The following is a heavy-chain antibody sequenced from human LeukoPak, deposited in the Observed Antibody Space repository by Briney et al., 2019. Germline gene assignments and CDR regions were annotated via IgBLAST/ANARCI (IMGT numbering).Heavy chain of an antibody. Sequence: PGGSLRLSCAASGFTFSSYSMNWIRQPPGKGLEWIGEINHSGSTNYNPSLKSRVTISVDTSKNQFSLKLSSVTAADTAVYYCARLKSVSGSYRRPDYYYGMDVWGQGTTVTVSS. J-gene: IGHJ6*02. V-gene: IGHV4-34*01. CDR3: ARLKSVSGSYRRPDYYYGMDV. CDR1: GFTFSSYS. D-gene: IGHD1-26*01. CDR2: INHSGST.